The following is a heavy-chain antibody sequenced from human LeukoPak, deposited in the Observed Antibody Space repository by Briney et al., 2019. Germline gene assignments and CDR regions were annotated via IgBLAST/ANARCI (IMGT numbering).Heavy chain of an antibody. Sequence: SETLSLTCTVSGGSISSSSYYWGWIRQPPGKGLEWIGSIYYSGSTYYNPSLKSRVTISVDTSKNQFSLKLSSVTAADTAVYYCARLDRGYSYGLQSDYWGQGTLVTVSS. CDR2: IYYSGST. D-gene: IGHD5-18*01. CDR3: ARLDRGYSYGLQSDY. V-gene: IGHV4-39*01. J-gene: IGHJ4*02. CDR1: GGSISSSSYY.